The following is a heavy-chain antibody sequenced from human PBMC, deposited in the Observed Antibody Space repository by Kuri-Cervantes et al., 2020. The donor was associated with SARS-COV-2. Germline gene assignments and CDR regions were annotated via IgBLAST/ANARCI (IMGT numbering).Heavy chain of an antibody. Sequence: ASVKVSCKASGYTFTSHYMHWVRQAPGQGLEWMGIINPSGGSTSYAQKFQGRVTMTRDTSTSTVYMELSSLRSEDTAVYYCAREGIFGVVHQVPMRYYYMDVWGKGTTVTVSS. J-gene: IGHJ6*03. CDR1: GYTFTSHY. V-gene: IGHV1-46*01. D-gene: IGHD3-3*01. CDR3: AREGIFGVVHQVPMRYYYMDV. CDR2: INPSGGST.